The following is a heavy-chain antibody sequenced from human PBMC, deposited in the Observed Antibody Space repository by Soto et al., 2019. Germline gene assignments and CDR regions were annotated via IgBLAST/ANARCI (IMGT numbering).Heavy chain of an antibody. J-gene: IGHJ6*02. CDR1: GYTFTSYG. Sequence: QVQLVQSGAEVKKPGASVKVSCKASGYTFTSYGISWVRQAPGQGLEWMGWISAYNGNTHYAQKLQGRVTMTTDTSTSTAYMELRSLRSDDTAVYYCARVKYSPPYYSYSGMDVWGQGTTVTVPS. D-gene: IGHD5-18*01. CDR2: ISAYNGNT. CDR3: ARVKYSPPYYSYSGMDV. V-gene: IGHV1-18*01.